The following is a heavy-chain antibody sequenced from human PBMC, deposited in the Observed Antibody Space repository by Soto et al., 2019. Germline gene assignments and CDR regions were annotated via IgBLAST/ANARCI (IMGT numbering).Heavy chain of an antibody. CDR2: MNPNSGST. CDR3: ARGRGYSDGIDY. Sequence: XSVKVSCKASGYTFTSLDINWVRQATGQGLEWMGWMNPNSGSTGSAQKFQGRVAMTRDTSINTAYMELSSLRSDDTAVYYCARGRGYSDGIDYWGQGTLVTVSS. V-gene: IGHV1-8*01. D-gene: IGHD2-15*01. J-gene: IGHJ4*02. CDR1: GYTFTSLD.